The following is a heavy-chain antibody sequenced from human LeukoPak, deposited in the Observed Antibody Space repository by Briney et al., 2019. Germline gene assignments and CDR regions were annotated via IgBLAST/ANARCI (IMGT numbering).Heavy chain of an antibody. CDR3: AREYFDWKKGHLRAFEI. V-gene: IGHV4-39*07. CDR1: GGSISSSSYY. Sequence: SETLSLTCTVSGGSISSSSYYWGWIRQPPGKGLEWIGSIYYSGSTYYNPSLKSRVTISVDTSKNQFSLKLSSVTAADTAVYYCAREYFDWKKGHLRAFEIWGQGTMVTVSS. D-gene: IGHD3-9*01. J-gene: IGHJ3*02. CDR2: IYYSGST.